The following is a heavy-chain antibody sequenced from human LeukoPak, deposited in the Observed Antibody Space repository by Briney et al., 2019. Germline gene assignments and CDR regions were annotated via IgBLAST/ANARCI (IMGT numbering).Heavy chain of an antibody. CDR2: INPNSGGT. V-gene: IGHV1-2*02. CDR1: GYTFTGYY. J-gene: IGHJ4*02. Sequence: GASVKVSCKASGYTFTGYYMHWVRQAPGQGLEWMGWINPNSGGTNYAQKFQGRVTMTRDTSISTAYMELSRLRSDDTAVYYCARVAARIQLWLPFDYWGQGTLVTVSS. CDR3: ARVAARIQLWLPFDY. D-gene: IGHD5-18*01.